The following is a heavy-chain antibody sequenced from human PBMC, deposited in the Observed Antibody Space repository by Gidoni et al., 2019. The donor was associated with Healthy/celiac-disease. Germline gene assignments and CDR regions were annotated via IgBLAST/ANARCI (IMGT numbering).Heavy chain of an antibody. D-gene: IGHD3-10*01. CDR2: IYPGDSDT. J-gene: IGHJ6*03. Sequence: EVQLVQSGAEVNTPGESLKISCTGSGYSLTSYGVGWVRQMPGKGLEWMGIIYPGDSDTRYSPSFQGQVTISADKSISTAYLQWSSLKASDTAMYYCARGAPGYYYYMDVWGKGTTVTVSS. V-gene: IGHV5-51*01. CDR1: GYSLTSYG. CDR3: ARGAPGYYYYMDV.